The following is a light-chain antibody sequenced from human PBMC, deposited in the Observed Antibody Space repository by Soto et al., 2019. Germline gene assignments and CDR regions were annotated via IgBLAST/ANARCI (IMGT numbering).Light chain of an antibody. CDR3: ETWDSSLSGVV. Sequence: QSVLTQPPSVSAAPGQTVTISCSGSSSNIGKNYVSWYQQFPGTAPKLLIYDNDKRPSGIPDRFSGSKSGTSATLGITGLQTGDEAGYYCETWDSSLSGVVFGGGTKLTVL. J-gene: IGLJ3*02. CDR2: DND. CDR1: SSNIGKNY. V-gene: IGLV1-51*01.